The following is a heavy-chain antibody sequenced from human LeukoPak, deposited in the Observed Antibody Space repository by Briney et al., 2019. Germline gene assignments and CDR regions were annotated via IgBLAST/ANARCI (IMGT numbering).Heavy chain of an antibody. Sequence: ASVKVSCKXSGYTFTSYGISWVRQTPGQGLEWMGWVSAYNGNTNYAQKLQGRVTMTTDTSTSTAYMELRSLRSDDTAVYYCATQVTVTPRGWFDPWGQGTLVTVSS. V-gene: IGHV1-18*01. D-gene: IGHD4-17*01. CDR1: GYTFTSYG. J-gene: IGHJ5*02. CDR3: ATQVTVTPRGWFDP. CDR2: VSAYNGNT.